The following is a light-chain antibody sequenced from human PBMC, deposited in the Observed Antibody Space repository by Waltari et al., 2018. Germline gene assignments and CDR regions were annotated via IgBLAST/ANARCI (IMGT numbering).Light chain of an antibody. CDR3: QQYGSSPPIT. CDR1: QSVSSSY. CDR2: AAS. J-gene: IGKJ3*01. Sequence: EIVLTQSPGTLSLSPGERATLSCRASQSVSSSYLACYQQKPGQAPRLLIDAASSRATGIPDRFSGSGSGTDFTLTISRLEPEDFAVYYCQQYGSSPPITFGPGTKVDIK. V-gene: IGKV3-20*01.